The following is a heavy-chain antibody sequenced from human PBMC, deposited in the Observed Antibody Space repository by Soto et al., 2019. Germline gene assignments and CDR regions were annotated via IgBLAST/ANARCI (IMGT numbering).Heavy chain of an antibody. V-gene: IGHV4-59*11. Sequence: QVQLQESGPGLVKPSETLSLTCSVSGVSTSNHYWTWIRKPPGQGPEWIGCIYYRGTTNYNASFNSRVTISLDTSKNQFSLKLTSVTTADTAAYYCARGGGSPYHDHEFDYWGQGILVTVSS. D-gene: IGHD2-2*01. CDR1: GVSTSNHY. CDR2: IYYRGTT. J-gene: IGHJ4*02. CDR3: ARGGGSPYHDHEFDY.